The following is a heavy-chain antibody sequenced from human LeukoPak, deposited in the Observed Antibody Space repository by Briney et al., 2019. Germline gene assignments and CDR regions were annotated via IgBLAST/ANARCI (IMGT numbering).Heavy chain of an antibody. Sequence: GRSLRLSCAVSGFTFSSYGIHWVRQAPGKGLEWVAVISFDGSNKYYADSVKGRFTISRDNSKNTLSLQMNSLRAEDTAVYYCAKTYGSGSLSTYWYFDLWGRGTLVTVSS. CDR2: ISFDGSNK. V-gene: IGHV3-30*18. J-gene: IGHJ2*01. CDR3: AKTYGSGSLSTYWYFDL. D-gene: IGHD3-10*01. CDR1: GFTFSSYG.